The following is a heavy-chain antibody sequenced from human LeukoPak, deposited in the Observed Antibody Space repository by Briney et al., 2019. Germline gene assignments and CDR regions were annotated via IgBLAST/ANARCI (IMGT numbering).Heavy chain of an antibody. D-gene: IGHD3-16*02. CDR2: IIPIFGTA. CDR3: AASHPYDYVWGSYLKWEYYGMDV. Sequence: ASVKVSCKASGGTFSSYAISWVRQAPGQGLEWMGGIIPIFGTANYAQKFQGRVTITADKSTSTAYMGLSSLRSEDTAVYYCAASHPYDYVWGSYLKWEYYGMDVWGKGTTVTVSS. V-gene: IGHV1-69*06. J-gene: IGHJ6*04. CDR1: GGTFSSYA.